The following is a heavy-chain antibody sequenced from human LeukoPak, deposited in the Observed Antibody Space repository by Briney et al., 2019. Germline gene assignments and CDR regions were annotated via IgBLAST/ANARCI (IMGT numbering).Heavy chain of an antibody. V-gene: IGHV4-34*01. J-gene: IGHJ6*03. CDR1: GGSFSGYY. D-gene: IGHD3-16*01. Sequence: SETLSLTCAVYGGSFSGYYWSWIRQPPRKGLEWIGEINHSGSTNYNPSLKSRVTISVDTSKNQFSLKLSSVTAADTAVYYCARGLRPNYYYYYYMDVWAKGPRSPSP. CDR2: INHSGST. CDR3: ARGLRPNYYYYYYMDV.